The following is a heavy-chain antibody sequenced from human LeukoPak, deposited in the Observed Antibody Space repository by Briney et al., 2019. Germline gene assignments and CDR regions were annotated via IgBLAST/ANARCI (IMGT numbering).Heavy chain of an antibody. D-gene: IGHD3-3*01. CDR3: ARDDYYDFWSGQKGGFDY. Sequence: SETLSLTCAVSGYSISSGYYWSWIRQPAGKGLEWIGRIYTSGSTTYNPSLKSRVTMSVDTSKNKFSLKLSSVTAADTAVYYCARDDYYDFWSGQKGGFDYWGQGTLVTVSS. CDR2: IYTSGST. CDR1: GYSISSGYY. V-gene: IGHV4-4*07. J-gene: IGHJ4*02.